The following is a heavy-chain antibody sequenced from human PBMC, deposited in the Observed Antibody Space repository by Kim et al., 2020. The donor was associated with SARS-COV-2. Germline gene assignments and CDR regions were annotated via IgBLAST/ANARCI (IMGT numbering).Heavy chain of an antibody. V-gene: IGHV3-23*01. J-gene: IGHJ5*02. CDR2: ISKSGSWI. D-gene: IGHD4-4*01. Sequence: GGSLRLSCAASGFTVSSSSMSWVCNAPGTGMELVSNISKSGSWIYFFDSAKGRFTISRDNPKNTLYLQMNSLRAEDKAVYYCAKGYRSIQYCDP. CDR3: AKGYRSIQYCDP. CDR1: GFTVSSSS.